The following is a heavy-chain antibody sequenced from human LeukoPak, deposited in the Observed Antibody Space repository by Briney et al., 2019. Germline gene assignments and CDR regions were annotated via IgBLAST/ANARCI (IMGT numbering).Heavy chain of an antibody. Sequence: ASVKVSFKASGYTFTGYYMHWVRQAPGQGLEWMGWINPNSGGTNYAQKFQGWVTMTRDTSISTAYMELSRLRSDDTAVYYCARLRFLEWLPFDFWGQGTLVTVSS. J-gene: IGHJ4*02. CDR3: ARLRFLEWLPFDF. V-gene: IGHV1-2*04. D-gene: IGHD3-3*01. CDR2: INPNSGGT. CDR1: GYTFTGYY.